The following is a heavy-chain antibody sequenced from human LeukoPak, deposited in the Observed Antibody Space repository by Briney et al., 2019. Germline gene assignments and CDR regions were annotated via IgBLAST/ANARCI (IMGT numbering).Heavy chain of an antibody. CDR1: GFTFSIYA. Sequence: AGGSLRLSCPASGFTFSIYAMSWVRQTPGKGLEWVSSITSRDGTTYYTDSVKGRFTISRDNSENTLYLQMNSLRAEDTAIYYCVRDRPNYYDSSGHYYRRNGDHWGQGTLVTVSS. CDR3: VRDRPNYYDSSGHYYRRNGDH. V-gene: IGHV3-23*01. D-gene: IGHD3-22*01. CDR2: ITSRDGTT. J-gene: IGHJ5*02.